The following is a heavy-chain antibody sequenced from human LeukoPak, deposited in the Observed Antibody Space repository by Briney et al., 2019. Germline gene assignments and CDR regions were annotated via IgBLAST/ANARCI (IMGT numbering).Heavy chain of an antibody. V-gene: IGHV3-23*01. Sequence: GGPLTLSCAASGFTLSSYAMSWVPPAPEKGLEQVAAISGSGGSPYYAAPVKGRFTISRDNSKNTLYLQMNSVRAEDTAVYYCAKGVWATILTNDAFDIWGQGTMVTVST. CDR3: AKGVWATILTNDAFDI. CDR2: ISGSGGSP. D-gene: IGHD3-9*01. J-gene: IGHJ3*02. CDR1: GFTLSSYA.